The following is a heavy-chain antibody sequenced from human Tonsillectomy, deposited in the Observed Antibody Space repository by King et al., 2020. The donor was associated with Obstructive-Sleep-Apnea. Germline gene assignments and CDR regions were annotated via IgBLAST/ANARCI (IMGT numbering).Heavy chain of an antibody. CDR3: ARDRDCRSTSCFFGMDV. CDR1: GFTFSSYW. J-gene: IGHJ6*02. V-gene: IGHV3-74*01. Sequence: VQLVESGGGLVQPGGSLRLSCAASGFTFSSYWRHWVRQAPGKGLVWVSRINSDGSTTTYADSVKGRFTISRENAKNTLALQMSSLRAEDTAVYFCARDRDCRSTSCFFGMDVWGQGTTVTVSS. D-gene: IGHD2-2*01. CDR2: INSDGSTT.